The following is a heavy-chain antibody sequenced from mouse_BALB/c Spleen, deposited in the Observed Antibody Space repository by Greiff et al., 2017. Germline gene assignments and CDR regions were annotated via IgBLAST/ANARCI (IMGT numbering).Heavy chain of an antibody. CDR3: ARGGYYGSNAMDY. D-gene: IGHD1-1*01. CDR2: INPSSGYT. V-gene: IGHV1-4*01. Sequence: VQLQQSGAELARPGASVKMSCKASGYTFTSYTMHWVKQRPGQGLEWIGYINPSSGYTNYNQKFKDKATLTADKSSSTAYMQLSSLTSEDSAVYYCARGGYYGSNAMDYWGQGTTVTVSS. J-gene: IGHJ4*01. CDR1: GYTFTSYT.